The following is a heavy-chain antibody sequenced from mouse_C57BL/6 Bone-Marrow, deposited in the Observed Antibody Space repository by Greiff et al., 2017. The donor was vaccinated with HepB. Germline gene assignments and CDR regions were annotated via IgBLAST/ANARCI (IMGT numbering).Heavy chain of an antibody. CDR2: INPGSGGT. CDR3: ARRVDY. V-gene: IGHV1-54*01. Sequence: VKLMESGAELVRPGTSVKVSCKASGYAFTNYLIEWVKQRPGQGLEWIGVINPGSGGTNYNEKFKGNATLTADKSSSTAYMQLSSLTSEDSAVYFCARRVDYWGQGTTLTVSS. J-gene: IGHJ2*01. CDR1: GYAFTNYL.